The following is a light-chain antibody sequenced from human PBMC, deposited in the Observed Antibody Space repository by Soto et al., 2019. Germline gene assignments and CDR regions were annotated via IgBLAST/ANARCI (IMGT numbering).Light chain of an antibody. J-gene: IGKJ1*01. Sequence: DIQMTQSPSTLSASVGDRVPITCRASQSISSWLAWYQQKPGKAPKLLIYDASSLESGVPSRSSGSGSGTEFTLTISSLQPDDFATYYCQHYNSYSEAFGQGTKVDI. CDR1: QSISSW. CDR2: DAS. CDR3: QHYNSYSEA. V-gene: IGKV1-5*01.